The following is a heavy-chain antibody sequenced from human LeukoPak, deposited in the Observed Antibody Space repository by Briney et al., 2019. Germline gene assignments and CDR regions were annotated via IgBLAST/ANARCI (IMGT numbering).Heavy chain of an antibody. Sequence: PSETLSLTCAVYGGSFSGYYWSWIRQPPGKGLEWIGEINHSGSTNYNPSLKSRVTISVDTSKNQFSLKLSSVTAADTAVYYCARSPNLTYSSPLGWWAFDIWGQGTMVTVSS. J-gene: IGHJ3*02. CDR2: INHSGST. D-gene: IGHD6-13*01. CDR3: ARSPNLTYSSPLGWWAFDI. V-gene: IGHV4-34*01. CDR1: GGSFSGYY.